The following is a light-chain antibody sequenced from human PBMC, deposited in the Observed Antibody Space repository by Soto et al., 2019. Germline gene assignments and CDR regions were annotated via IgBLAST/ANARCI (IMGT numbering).Light chain of an antibody. CDR2: KAS. Sequence: DIQMTQCPSTLSAPVGYRVTIPCRASQSINIWLAWYQQKPGRAPKLLIYKASTLESGVPSRFSGSGFGTEFSLTISSLQPDDFGSYYCQHMRKFGQGTKVDIK. V-gene: IGKV1-5*03. CDR1: QSINIW. CDR3: QHMRK. J-gene: IGKJ1*01.